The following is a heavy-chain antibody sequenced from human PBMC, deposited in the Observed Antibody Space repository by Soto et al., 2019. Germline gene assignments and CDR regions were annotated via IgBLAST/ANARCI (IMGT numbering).Heavy chain of an antibody. V-gene: IGHV3-53*05. Sequence: GGSLRLSCAASGFTVSSNYMSWVRQAPGKGLEWVSVIYCGGSTYYSDSVKGRFTISIDNSKNTLYLQMNSLRAEDTALYYCARDADYYYYGMDVWGQGTTVTVSS. CDR2: IYCGGST. J-gene: IGHJ6*02. CDR1: GFTVSSNY. CDR3: ARDADYYYYGMDV.